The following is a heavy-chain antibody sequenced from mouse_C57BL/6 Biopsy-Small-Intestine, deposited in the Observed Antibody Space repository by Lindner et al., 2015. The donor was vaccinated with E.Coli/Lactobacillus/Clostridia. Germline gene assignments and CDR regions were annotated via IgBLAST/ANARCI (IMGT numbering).Heavy chain of an antibody. J-gene: IGHJ2*01. CDR2: IDPYNGAT. V-gene: IGHV1S135*01. CDR1: GYSFTGNN. D-gene: IGHD4-1*01. CDR3: ARLGTGYYFDY. Sequence: VQLQESGPELVKPGASVKMSCKASGYSFTGNNMHWVKQSHGKSLEWIGYIDPYNGATSYNQKFKGKATLTVDKSSSTAYMQLNSLTSEGSAVYYCARLGTGYYFDYWGQGTTLTVSS.